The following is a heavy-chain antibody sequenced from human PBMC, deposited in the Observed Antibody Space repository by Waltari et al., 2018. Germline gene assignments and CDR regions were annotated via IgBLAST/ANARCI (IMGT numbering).Heavy chain of an antibody. Sequence: QVQLVQSGAEVKKPGASVKVSCKASGYTFSAYFIHWVRQAPGQGLEWMGWINPNSGGTNYVQKFQGRVTMTRETSISTAYMELRRLRSDDTAVYYCARARTKTTSTDYDIFRGYFEYWGQGTLVTVSS. V-gene: IGHV1-2*02. CDR3: ARARTKTTSTDYDIFRGYFEY. J-gene: IGHJ4*02. CDR2: INPNSGGT. CDR1: GYTFSAYF. D-gene: IGHD3-16*01.